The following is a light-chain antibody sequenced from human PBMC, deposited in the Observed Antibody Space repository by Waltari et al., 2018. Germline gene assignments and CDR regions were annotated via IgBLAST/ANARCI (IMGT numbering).Light chain of an antibody. J-gene: IGLJ2*01. CDR2: DDS. Sequence: QSVLTQPPSVSGAPGQRVTISCTGSSSNSGSPYNVHWYQQVPGRAPKLLIYDDSHRPSGVPDRFSGSKSGTSASLAITGLQAEDEAEYFCQSYDSGLNGLFFGGGTKVTVL. V-gene: IGLV1-40*01. CDR3: QSYDSGLNGLF. CDR1: SSNSGSPYN.